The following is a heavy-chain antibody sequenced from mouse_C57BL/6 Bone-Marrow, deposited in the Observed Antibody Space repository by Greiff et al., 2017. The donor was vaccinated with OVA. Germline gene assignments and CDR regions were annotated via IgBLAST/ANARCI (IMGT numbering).Heavy chain of an antibody. J-gene: IGHJ2*01. D-gene: IGHD2-5*01. CDR3: ASPYSNPYYFDY. Sequence: QVQLQQSGPGLVQPSQSLSITCTVSGFSLTSYGVHWVRQSPGKGLEWLGVIWSGGSTDYNAAFISRLSISKDNSKSQVFFKMNSLQADDTAIYYCASPYSNPYYFDYWGQGTTLTVSS. CDR2: IWSGGST. V-gene: IGHV2-2*01. CDR1: GFSLTSYG.